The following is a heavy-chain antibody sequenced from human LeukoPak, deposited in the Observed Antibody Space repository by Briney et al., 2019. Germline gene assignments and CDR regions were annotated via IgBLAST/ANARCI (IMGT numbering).Heavy chain of an antibody. CDR3: ARDTIAAALYYFDY. Sequence: GRSLRLSCAASGFTFSSYAMHWVRQAPGKGLEWVAVISYDGSNKYYADSVKGRFTISRDNSKNTLYLQMNSLRAEDTAVYHCARDTIAAALYYFDYWGQGTLVTVSS. CDR1: GFTFSSYA. V-gene: IGHV3-30-3*01. D-gene: IGHD6-13*01. J-gene: IGHJ4*02. CDR2: ISYDGSNK.